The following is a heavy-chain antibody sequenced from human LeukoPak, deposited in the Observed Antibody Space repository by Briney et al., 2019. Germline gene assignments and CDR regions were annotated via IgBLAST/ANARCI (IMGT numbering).Heavy chain of an antibody. J-gene: IGHJ4*02. D-gene: IGHD3-22*01. Sequence: PGRSLRLSCAASGFTFSRYAMHWVRQAPGKGLEWVAVISFDGTNKFYADSVKGRFTISRDNSKNALYLQMNSLRAEDTAVYYCAKGGYYERPWYFDYWGQGTLVTVSS. CDR1: GFTFSRYA. CDR2: ISFDGTNK. CDR3: AKGGYYERPWYFDY. V-gene: IGHV3-30*18.